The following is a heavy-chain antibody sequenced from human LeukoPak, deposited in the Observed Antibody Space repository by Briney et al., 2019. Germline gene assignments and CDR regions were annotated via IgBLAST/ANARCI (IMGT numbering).Heavy chain of an antibody. CDR3: ARDTNEEYSSSSDGLAV. J-gene: IGHJ6*02. CDR1: GGNFGNYV. V-gene: IGHV1-69*04. Sequence: GASVKVSCMASGGNFGNYVIHWVRQAPGQGLEWIGRISPFFDVANYPQRFQDRVTFTADKITNTAYMQISSLKSEDTAMYFCARDTNEEYSSSSDGLAVWGQGTTVTVSS. CDR2: ISPFFDVA. D-gene: IGHD6-6*01.